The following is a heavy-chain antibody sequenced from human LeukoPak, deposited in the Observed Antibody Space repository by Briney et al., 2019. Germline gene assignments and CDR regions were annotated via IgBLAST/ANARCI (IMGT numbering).Heavy chain of an antibody. CDR2: ISSSGSTI. V-gene: IGHV3-48*03. J-gene: IGHJ4*02. D-gene: IGHD4-17*01. CDR3: ARYSLGCGDFSDY. CDR1: GFTFSSYE. Sequence: GGSLRLSCAASGFTFSSYEMNWVRQAPGKGLEGVSYISSSGSTIYYADSVKGRFTISRDNAKNSLYLQMNSLRAEDTSVYYCARYSLGCGDFSDYWGQGTLVTVSS.